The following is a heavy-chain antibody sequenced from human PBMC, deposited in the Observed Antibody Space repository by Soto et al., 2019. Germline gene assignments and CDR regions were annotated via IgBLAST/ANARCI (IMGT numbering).Heavy chain of an antibody. V-gene: IGHV1-8*01. CDR3: DLDYGMDV. CDR1: GCTFTEYD. D-gene: IGHD3-16*01. J-gene: IGHJ6*02. Sequence: GASVKVSCKTSGCTFTEYDINWVRQAPGQGPEYMGWVSPENKNAGYAPQFRGRVSMTTDTTISTAYLEVTNLTYEDTAVYYCDLDYGMDVWGQGTTVTVSS. CDR2: VSPENKNA.